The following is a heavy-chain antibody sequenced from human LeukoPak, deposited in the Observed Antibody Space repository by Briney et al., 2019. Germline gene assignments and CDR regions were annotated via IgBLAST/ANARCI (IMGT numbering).Heavy chain of an antibody. CDR2: IIPIFGTA. Sequence: SVKVSCKASGGTFSSYAISWVRQAPGQGLEWMGGIIPIFGTANYAQKFQGRVTITADESTSTAYMELSSLRSEDTAVYYCARKGAYGSLDMDVWGKGTTVTIFS. J-gene: IGHJ6*03. D-gene: IGHD3-10*01. CDR1: GGTFSSYA. CDR3: ARKGAYGSLDMDV. V-gene: IGHV1-69*13.